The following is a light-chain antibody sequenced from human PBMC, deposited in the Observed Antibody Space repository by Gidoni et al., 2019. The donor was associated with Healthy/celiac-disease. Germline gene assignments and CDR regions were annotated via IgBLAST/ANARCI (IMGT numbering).Light chain of an antibody. CDR3: QQRCNWPLT. V-gene: IGKV3-11*01. CDR2: DAS. J-gene: IGKJ4*01. CDR1: QSVSSY. Sequence: EIVLTHSPATLSCSPGERATLSCRASQSVSSYLAWYQQKPGQAPRLLIYDASNRATGIPARFSGSGSGTDFTLTISSLEPEDFAVYYCQQRCNWPLTFGGGTKVEIK.